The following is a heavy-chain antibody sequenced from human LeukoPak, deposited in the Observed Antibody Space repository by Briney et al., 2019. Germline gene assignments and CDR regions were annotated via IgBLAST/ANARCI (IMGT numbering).Heavy chain of an antibody. CDR1: GYTFTSYG. V-gene: IGHV1-18*01. D-gene: IGHD3-22*01. Sequence: ASVKVSCKASGYTFTSYGISCVRQAPGQGLEWMGWISAYNGNTNYAQKLQGRVTMTTDTSTSTAYMELRSLRSDDTAVYYCARRRGSYYDSSGYEGIDYWGQGTLVTVSS. CDR2: ISAYNGNT. J-gene: IGHJ4*02. CDR3: ARRRGSYYDSSGYEGIDY.